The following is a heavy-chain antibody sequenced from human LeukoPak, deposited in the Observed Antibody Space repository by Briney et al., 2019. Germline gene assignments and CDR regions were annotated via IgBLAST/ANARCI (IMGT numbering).Heavy chain of an antibody. CDR2: INHSGST. CDR1: GYSISSGYY. V-gene: IGHV4-38-2*02. CDR3: ARADTVTDFDY. Sequence: KPSETLSLTCTVSGYSISSGYYWSWIRQPPGKGLEWIGEINHSGSTNYNPSLKSRVTISVDTSKNQFSLKLSSVTAADTAVYYCARADTVTDFDYWGQGTLVTVSS. D-gene: IGHD4-17*01. J-gene: IGHJ4*02.